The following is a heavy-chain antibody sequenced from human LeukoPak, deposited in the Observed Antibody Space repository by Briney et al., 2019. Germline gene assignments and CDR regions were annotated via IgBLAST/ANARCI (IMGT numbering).Heavy chain of an antibody. J-gene: IGHJ4*02. CDR1: GLAVSTSV. V-gene: IGHV3-23*01. CDR3: AKVGVRINSGDY. Sequence: GGSLRLSCVTSGLAVSTSVIYWFRQAPGRGLEWVSDIKDADAKQWCADSVKGRFNISRDNSKNTVYLEMNSLRAEDTALYYCAKVGVRINSGDYWGQGTLVTVSS. D-gene: IGHD3-10*01. CDR2: IKDADAKQ.